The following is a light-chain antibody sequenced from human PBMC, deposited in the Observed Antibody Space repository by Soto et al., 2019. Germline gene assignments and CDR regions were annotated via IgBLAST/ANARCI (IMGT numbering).Light chain of an antibody. CDR2: RAS. V-gene: IGKV1-5*03. Sequence: DIQMTQSPSTLSASVGDRVTITCRASQTIYNWLAWYQQKPGKAPKLLIYRASTFDSGVPSRFSGSGSGTEFTLTISSLQPDDFATYYCQQYNNNSRTFGPGTKVEIK. CDR1: QTIYNW. CDR3: QQYNNNSRT. J-gene: IGKJ1*01.